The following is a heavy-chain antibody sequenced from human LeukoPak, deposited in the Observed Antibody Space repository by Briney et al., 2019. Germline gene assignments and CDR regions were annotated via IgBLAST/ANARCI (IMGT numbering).Heavy chain of an antibody. Sequence: SETLSLTCIVSGGSISSYYWNWIRQPAGKGLEWIGRIYSSGSTNYNPSLKSRVTMSVDTSKNQFSLKLSSVTAADTAVYYCARQAYDTGYDAFDVWGQGTMVTVSS. D-gene: IGHD3-22*01. CDR1: GGSISSYY. CDR2: IYSSGST. J-gene: IGHJ3*01. CDR3: ARQAYDTGYDAFDV. V-gene: IGHV4-4*07.